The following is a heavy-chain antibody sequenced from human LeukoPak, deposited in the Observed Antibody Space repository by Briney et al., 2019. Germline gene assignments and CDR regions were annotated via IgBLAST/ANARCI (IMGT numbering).Heavy chain of an antibody. CDR1: GGSINNYH. J-gene: IGHJ4*02. CDR3: ASTQQWLAFDY. D-gene: IGHD6-19*01. CDR2: FYHSGST. V-gene: IGHV4-59*03. Sequence: SETLSLTCAVSGGSINNYHWSWIRQPPGKGLEWIGCFYHSGSTTYNPSLKSRVTISVDASKSVFSLKLDSVTAADTAMYFCASTQQWLAFDYWGQGILVTVSS.